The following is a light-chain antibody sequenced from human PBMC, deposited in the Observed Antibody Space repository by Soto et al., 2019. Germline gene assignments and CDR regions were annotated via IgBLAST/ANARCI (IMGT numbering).Light chain of an antibody. J-gene: IGLJ7*01. CDR1: SSDVGGYNY. CDR2: EVR. Sequence: QSALTQPASVSGSPGQSITISCSGTSSDVGGYNYVSWYQQHPGKAPKLMIYEVRNRPSGVSNRFSDSKSGNTASLTISGLQAEDEAEYYCSSYTSSSTAVFGGGTQLTVL. V-gene: IGLV2-14*01. CDR3: SSYTSSSTAV.